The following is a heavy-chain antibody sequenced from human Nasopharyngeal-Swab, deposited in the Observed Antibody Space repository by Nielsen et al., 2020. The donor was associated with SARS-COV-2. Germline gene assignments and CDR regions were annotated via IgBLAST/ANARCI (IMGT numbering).Heavy chain of an antibody. J-gene: IGHJ5*02. Sequence: SETLSLTCTVSGGSISSSSYYWGCVRQPPGKGLEWTGIIYYSGSTYYSPSLKSRVTISVDTSKNQFSLKLSSVTAADTAVYYCASNYYDSSGYYFWFDPWGQGTLVTVSS. CDR3: ASNYYDSSGYYFWFDP. D-gene: IGHD3-22*01. V-gene: IGHV4-39*01. CDR2: IYYSGST. CDR1: GGSISSSSYY.